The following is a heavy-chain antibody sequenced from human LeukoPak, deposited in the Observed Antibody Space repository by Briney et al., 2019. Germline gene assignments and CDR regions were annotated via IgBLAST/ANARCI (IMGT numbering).Heavy chain of an antibody. CDR3: AKNRWGSVATPDS. CDR1: RFTFSNYG. D-gene: IGHD5-12*01. CDR2: IRYDGSNT. Sequence: GGSLRLSCAASRFTFSNYGMHWVRQAPGKGLEWVTFIRYDGSNTYAESVKGRFTISRDNSKNTVYLQMNSLAIEDTAIYYCAKNRWGSVATPDSWGQGTVVTVSS. J-gene: IGHJ4*02. V-gene: IGHV3-30*02.